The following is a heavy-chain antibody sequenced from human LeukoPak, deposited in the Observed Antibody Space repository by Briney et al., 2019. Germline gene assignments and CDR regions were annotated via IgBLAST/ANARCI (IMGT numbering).Heavy chain of an antibody. V-gene: IGHV4-4*07. J-gene: IGHJ4*02. CDR2: IFTTGGA. CDR3: VRDGPSWGLL. Sequence: KPSETLSLTCTASGGSFGTYSGSWIRQPAGKGLEWIGRIFTTGGANYNPSLKSRVTMSLDTSKNLFSLKLNSVTAADTAVYYCVRDGPSWGLLWGQGALVTVSS. CDR1: GGSFGTYS. D-gene: IGHD7-27*01.